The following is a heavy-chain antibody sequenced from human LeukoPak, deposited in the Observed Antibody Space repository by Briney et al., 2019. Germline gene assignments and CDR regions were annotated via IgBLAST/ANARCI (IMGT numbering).Heavy chain of an antibody. Sequence: PSETLCLTCTVSGGSVSSGSYYWSWIRQPPGKGLEYIGYIYYSGSTNYNPSLMSRVIISVDTSKNQFSLKLRSVTAADTAVYYCARGEDGDYYFQHGGQGTLVTVSS. V-gene: IGHV4-61*01. D-gene: IGHD4-17*01. CDR3: ARGEDGDYYFQH. J-gene: IGHJ1*01. CDR2: IYYSGST. CDR1: GGSVSSGSYY.